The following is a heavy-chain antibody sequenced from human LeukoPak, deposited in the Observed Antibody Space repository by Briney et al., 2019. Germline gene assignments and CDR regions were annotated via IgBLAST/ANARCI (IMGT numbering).Heavy chain of an antibody. CDR1: GCSTSNYF. Sequence: SETLSLTCTVSGCSTSNYFCTWLRQSAGKGLEWIGRIHTRGSTNYNPSLKSRVSMSVDTSKNQFSLKLSSVTAADTAVYYCARDPEGHGYYFDYWGQGALVTVSS. D-gene: IGHD3-3*01. CDR2: IHTRGST. J-gene: IGHJ4*02. V-gene: IGHV4-4*07. CDR3: ARDPEGHGYYFDY.